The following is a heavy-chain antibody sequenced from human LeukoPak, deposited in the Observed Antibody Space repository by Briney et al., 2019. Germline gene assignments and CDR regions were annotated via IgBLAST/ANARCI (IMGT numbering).Heavy chain of an antibody. CDR1: GYSFTTYW. CDR2: IYPGDSDT. J-gene: IGHJ4*02. V-gene: IGHV5-51*01. Sequence: GESLKISCKGFGYSFTTYWIGWVRQMPGKGLEWMGIIYPGDSDTRYSPSFQGQVTISADKSISTAYLQWSSLKASDTAMYYCARHQDSSGYYPYYFDYWGQGTLVTVSS. CDR3: ARHQDSSGYYPYYFDY. D-gene: IGHD3-22*01.